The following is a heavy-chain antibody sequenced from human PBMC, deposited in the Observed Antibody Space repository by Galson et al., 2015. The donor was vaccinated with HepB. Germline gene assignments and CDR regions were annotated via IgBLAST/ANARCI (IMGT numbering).Heavy chain of an antibody. V-gene: IGHV1-46*03. CDR1: GYSFTSYY. CDR2: INPSAVNT. Sequence: SVKVSCKASGYSFTSYYIHWVRQAPGQGLEWMGIINPSAVNTHYAQKFQDRVTMTTDTSTSTVYLELNSLRSEDTAVYYCGSTVSALDAFDIWGQGTMVTVSS. J-gene: IGHJ3*02. CDR3: GSTVSALDAFDI.